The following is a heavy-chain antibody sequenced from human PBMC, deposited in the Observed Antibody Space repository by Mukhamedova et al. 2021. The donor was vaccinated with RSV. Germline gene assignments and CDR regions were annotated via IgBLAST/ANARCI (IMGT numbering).Heavy chain of an antibody. CDR2: ISGSGGST. V-gene: IGHV3-23*01. CDR3: AKDRGCSGGSCYYFDY. Sequence: GLEWVSAISGSGGSTYYADSVKGRFTISRDNSKNTLYLQMNSLRAEDTAVYYCAKDRGCSGGSCYYFDYWGQGTLVTVSS. D-gene: IGHD2-15*01. J-gene: IGHJ4*02.